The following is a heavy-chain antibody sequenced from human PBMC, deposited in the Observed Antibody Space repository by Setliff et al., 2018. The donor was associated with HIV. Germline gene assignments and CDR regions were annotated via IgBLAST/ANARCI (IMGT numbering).Heavy chain of an antibody. CDR1: GFTFSNSW. J-gene: IGHJ4*02. CDR2: IKTKTQRGTT. V-gene: IGHV3-15*01. D-gene: IGHD3-22*01. Sequence: GWYLRLSCAASGFTFSNSWMTWVRQAPGKGLEWVGRIKTKTQRGTTDYAAPAKGRFIISRDDSKNTLYLQMNSLRSEDTAVYYSVTGVGTSSVDYWGQGTMVTVSS. CDR3: VTGVGTSSVDY.